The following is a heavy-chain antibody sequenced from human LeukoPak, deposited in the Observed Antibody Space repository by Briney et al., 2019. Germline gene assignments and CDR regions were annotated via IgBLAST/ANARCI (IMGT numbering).Heavy chain of an antibody. CDR1: GYTFRNYG. J-gene: IGHJ6*03. CDR2: ISADNGDT. Sequence: GASVKVSCKASGYTFRNYGISWVRQAPGHGVEWMGWISADNGDTNYAQMLQGRVTMTTDTSTSTAYMELRSLRSDDTAVYYCARSDGLIKWSIYYYYYMDVWGKGTTVTVSS. CDR3: ARSDGLIKWSIYYYYYMDV. V-gene: IGHV1-18*01. D-gene: IGHD2-8*01.